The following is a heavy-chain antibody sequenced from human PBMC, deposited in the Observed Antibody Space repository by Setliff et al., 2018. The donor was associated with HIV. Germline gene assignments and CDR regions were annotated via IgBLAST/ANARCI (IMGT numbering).Heavy chain of an antibody. D-gene: IGHD2-21*01. CDR3: ARSTLGARGYAIPTPLEFDP. J-gene: IGHJ5*02. CDR1: GGSISSYY. Sequence: SETLSLTCTVSGGSISSYYWSWIRQPPGKGLEWIGYIYYSGSTNYKPSLKSRVSISVDTSKNQFSLKLSSVTAADTAVYYCARSTLGARGYAIPTPLEFDPWGRGTLVTVSS. V-gene: IGHV4-59*01. CDR2: IYYSGST.